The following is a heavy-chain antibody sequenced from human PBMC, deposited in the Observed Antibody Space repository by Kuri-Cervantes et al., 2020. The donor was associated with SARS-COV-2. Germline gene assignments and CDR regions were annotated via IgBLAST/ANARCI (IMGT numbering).Heavy chain of an antibody. J-gene: IGHJ4*02. CDR2: IIPIFGTA. CDR3: ARARNGNYLNEPDY. Sequence: SVKVSCKASGGTFSSYSISWVRQAPRQGLEWMGGIIPIFGTANYAQKFQGRVTITADESTSTAYMELSSRRSEDTAVYYCARARNGNYLNEPDYWGQGTLVTVSS. D-gene: IGHD4-17*01. CDR1: GGTFSSYS. V-gene: IGHV1-69*13.